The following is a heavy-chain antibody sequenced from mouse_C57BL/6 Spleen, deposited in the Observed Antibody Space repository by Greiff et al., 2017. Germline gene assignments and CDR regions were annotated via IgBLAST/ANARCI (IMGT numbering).Heavy chain of an antibody. Sequence: DVKLQESGPGLVKPSQSLSLTCSVTGYSITSGYYWNWIRQFPGNKLEWMGYISYDGSNNYNPSLKNRISITRDTSKNQFFLKLNSVTTEDTATYYCARDTGVWNYWGQGTSVTVSS. CDR1: GYSITSGYY. CDR3: ARDTGVWNY. J-gene: IGHJ4*01. V-gene: IGHV3-6*01. D-gene: IGHD2-10*02. CDR2: ISYDGSN.